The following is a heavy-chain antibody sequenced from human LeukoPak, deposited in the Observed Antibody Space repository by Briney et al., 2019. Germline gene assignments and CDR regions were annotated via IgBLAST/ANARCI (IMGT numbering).Heavy chain of an antibody. V-gene: IGHV1-69*01. J-gene: IGHJ4*02. CDR1: GGTFSSYA. CDR3: AREGYSGYDFLGYFEY. CDR2: IIPIFGTA. D-gene: IGHD5-12*01. Sequence: GSSVKVSCKASGGTFSSYAISWVRQAPGQGLEWMGGIIPIFGTANYAQKFQGRVTITADESTSTAYMELGSLRSEDTAVYYCAREGYSGYDFLGYFEYWGQGTLVTVSS.